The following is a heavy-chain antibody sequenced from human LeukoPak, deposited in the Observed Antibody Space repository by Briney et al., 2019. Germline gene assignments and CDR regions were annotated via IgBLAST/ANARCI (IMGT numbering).Heavy chain of an antibody. CDR1: GGSISSGSYY. V-gene: IGHV4-39*01. Sequence: SETLSLTCTVSGGSISSGSYYWGWIRQPPGKGLEWIGSIYYSGSTYYNPSLKSRVTISVDTSKNQFSLKLSSVTAADTAVYYCARQSPNSSGFNRYFQHWGQGTLVTVSS. D-gene: IGHD3-22*01. CDR3: ARQSPNSSGFNRYFQH. CDR2: IYYSGST. J-gene: IGHJ1*01.